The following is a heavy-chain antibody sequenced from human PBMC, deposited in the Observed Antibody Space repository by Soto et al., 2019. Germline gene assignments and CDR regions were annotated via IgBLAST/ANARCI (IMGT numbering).Heavy chain of an antibody. J-gene: IGHJ5*02. CDR2: INHSGST. CDR3: ARRFASRVLRFLDPGNWFDP. Sequence: SETLSLTCAVYGGSFSGYYWSWIRQPPGKGLEWIGEINHSGSTNYNPSLKSRVTISVDTSKNQFSLKLSSVTAADTAVYYCARRFASRVLRFLDPGNWFDPWGQGTLVTVSS. V-gene: IGHV4-34*01. D-gene: IGHD3-3*01. CDR1: GGSFSGYY.